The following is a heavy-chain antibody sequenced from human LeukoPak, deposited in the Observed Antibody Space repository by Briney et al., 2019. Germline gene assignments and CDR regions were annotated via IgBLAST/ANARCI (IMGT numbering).Heavy chain of an antibody. CDR1: GYTFTSYG. V-gene: IGHV1-18*01. CDR3: ARVRFDYGDYWFDP. Sequence: ASVKVSCKASGYTFTSYGISWVRQAPGQGLEWMGWIGPNNGNTNYAQNLQGRVTMTTDTSTSTAYMELRSLRSDDTAVYYCARVRFDYGDYWFDPWGQGTLVTVSS. J-gene: IGHJ5*02. D-gene: IGHD4-17*01. CDR2: IGPNNGNT.